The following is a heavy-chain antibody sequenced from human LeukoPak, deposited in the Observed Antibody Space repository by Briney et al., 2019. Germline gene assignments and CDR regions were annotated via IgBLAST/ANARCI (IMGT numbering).Heavy chain of an antibody. Sequence: TGGSLRLSCAASGFTFSSYAMSWVRQAPGKGLEWVSAISGSGGSTYYADSVKGRFTISRDNSKNTLYLQMNSLRAEDTAIYYCAKDQKQWLVRWGYFDYWGQGTLVTVS. CDR1: GFTFSSYA. CDR2: ISGSGGST. CDR3: AKDQKQWLVRWGYFDY. J-gene: IGHJ4*02. V-gene: IGHV3-23*01. D-gene: IGHD6-19*01.